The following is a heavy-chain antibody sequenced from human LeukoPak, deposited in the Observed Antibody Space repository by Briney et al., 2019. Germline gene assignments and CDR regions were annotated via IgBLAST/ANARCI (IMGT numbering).Heavy chain of an antibody. J-gene: IGHJ5*02. CDR2: INHSGIT. CDR3: ARGMIAASELELA. V-gene: IGHV4-34*01. D-gene: IGHD1-7*01. CDR1: GGPFSGYY. Sequence: SETLSLTCVVYGGPFSGYYRSWIRQPPGKGLEWIGEINHSGITRYNPSLKSRVTISVDTSKNQFSLNLNSVTAADTAVYYCARGMIAASELELAWGQGILVTVSS.